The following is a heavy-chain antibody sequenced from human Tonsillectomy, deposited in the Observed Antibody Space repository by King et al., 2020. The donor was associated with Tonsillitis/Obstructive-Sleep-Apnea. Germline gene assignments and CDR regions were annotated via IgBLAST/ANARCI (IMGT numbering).Heavy chain of an antibody. Sequence: VTLKESGLTLVKPTQTLTLTCTFSGFSLSTSGVGVGWIRQPPGNALEWLVLIYCNDDKLYSPYLNSRLTIKDTSKNQVVLTMTNMDPVDTATYFCAHSGETGSFDYWGQGTLVTVSS. CDR2: IYCNDDK. CDR1: GFSLSTSGVG. V-gene: IGHV2-5*01. CDR3: AHSGETGSFDY. J-gene: IGHJ4*02. D-gene: IGHD2-21*01.